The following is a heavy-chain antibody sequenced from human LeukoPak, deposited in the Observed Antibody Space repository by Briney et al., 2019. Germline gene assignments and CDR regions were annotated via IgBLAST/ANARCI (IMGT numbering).Heavy chain of an antibody. V-gene: IGHV4-34*01. CDR3: ARGLLYYYDSSGYYLPD. CDR2: INHSGST. CDR1: GGSFSGYY. D-gene: IGHD3-22*01. J-gene: IGHJ4*02. Sequence: PSETLSLTCAVYGGSFSGYYWSWIRQPPGKGLERIGEINHSGSTNYNPSLKSRVTISVDTSKNQFSLKLSSVTAADTAVYYCARGLLYYYDSSGYYLPDWGQGTLVTVSS.